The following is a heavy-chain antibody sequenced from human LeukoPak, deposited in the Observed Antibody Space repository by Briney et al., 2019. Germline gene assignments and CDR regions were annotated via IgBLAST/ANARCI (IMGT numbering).Heavy chain of an antibody. D-gene: IGHD3-9*01. CDR2: ISYDGSSK. Sequence: GGSLRLSCAASGFTFSSYGMHWVRQAPGKGLEWVAVISYDGSSKYYADSVKGRFTISRDNSKNTLYLQMNSLRAEDTAVYYCLIQAEDGIRDFDWLPDYFDYWGQGTLVTVSS. CDR3: LIQAEDGIRDFDWLPDYFDY. V-gene: IGHV3-30*03. J-gene: IGHJ4*02. CDR1: GFTFSSYG.